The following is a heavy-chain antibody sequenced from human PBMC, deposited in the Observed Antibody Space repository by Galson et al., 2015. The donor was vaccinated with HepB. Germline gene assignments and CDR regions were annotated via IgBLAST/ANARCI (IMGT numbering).Heavy chain of an antibody. CDR2: IDPSDSYT. D-gene: IGHD3-10*01. CDR1: GYSFTSYW. Sequence: QSGAEVKKPGESLRISCKGSGYSFTSYWISWVRQMPGKGLEWMGRIDPSDSYTNYSTSFQGHVTISADKSISTAYLQWSSLKASDTAMYYCARYYYGSVSYFGYYGMDVWGQGTTVTVSS. V-gene: IGHV5-10-1*01. J-gene: IGHJ6*02. CDR3: ARYYYGSVSYFGYYGMDV.